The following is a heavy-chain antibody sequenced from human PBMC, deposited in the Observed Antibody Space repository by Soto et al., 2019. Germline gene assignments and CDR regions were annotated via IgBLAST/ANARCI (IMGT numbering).Heavy chain of an antibody. Sequence: QVQLVESGGGVVQPGRSLRLSCAASGFTFSSYGMHWVRQAPGKGLEWVAVISYDGSNKYYADSVKGRFTISRDNSKNTLYLQMNSLGAADTAVYYCAKDLPLPHEYSSSYFDYWGQGTLVTVSS. CDR2: ISYDGSNK. CDR3: AKDLPLPHEYSSSYFDY. D-gene: IGHD6-13*01. CDR1: GFTFSSYG. J-gene: IGHJ4*02. V-gene: IGHV3-30*18.